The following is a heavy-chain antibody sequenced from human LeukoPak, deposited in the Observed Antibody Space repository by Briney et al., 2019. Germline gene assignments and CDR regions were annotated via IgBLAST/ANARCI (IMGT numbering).Heavy chain of an antibody. J-gene: IGHJ6*03. D-gene: IGHD2-15*01. CDR3: ARSKPWGYCSGGSCYPTYYYYYYMDV. CDR2: ISSSSNYI. CDR1: GFTFSSYS. Sequence: GGSLRLSCAVSGFTFSSYSMKWVRQAPGRGLEWVSSISSSSNYIYYVDSVKGRFTISRDNAKNSLFLQMNSLRAEDTAVYFCARSKPWGYCSGGSCYPTYYYYYYMDVWGKGTTVTVSS. V-gene: IGHV3-21*01.